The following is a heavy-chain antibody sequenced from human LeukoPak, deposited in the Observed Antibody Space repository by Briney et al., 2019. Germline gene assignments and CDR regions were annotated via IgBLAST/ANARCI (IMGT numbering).Heavy chain of an antibody. J-gene: IGHJ6*03. CDR3: ARDPLGGSRYYMDV. D-gene: IGHD3-10*01. CDR1: GPSISSGDYY. CDR2: IYYSGST. V-gene: IGHV4-30-4*08. Sequence: PSETLSLTCTVSGPSISSGDYYWSCIRQPPGKGLEGIGYIYYSGSTYYNPSLKSRVTISVDTSKNQFSLKLSSVTAADTAVYYCARDPLGGSRYYMDVWGKGTTVTVSS.